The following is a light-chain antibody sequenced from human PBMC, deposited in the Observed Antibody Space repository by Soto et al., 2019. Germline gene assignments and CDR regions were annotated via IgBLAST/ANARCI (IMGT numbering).Light chain of an antibody. Sequence: QSALTQPPSVSGSPGQSVAISCTGTSSDVGNYNRVSWYQQPPGTAPKLMIYDVTNRPSGVPDRFSGSKSGNMASLTISGLQADDEADYYCSSYTSSSTYVFGTGTKLTVL. CDR1: SSDVGNYNR. CDR3: SSYTSSSTYV. CDR2: DVT. J-gene: IGLJ1*01. V-gene: IGLV2-18*02.